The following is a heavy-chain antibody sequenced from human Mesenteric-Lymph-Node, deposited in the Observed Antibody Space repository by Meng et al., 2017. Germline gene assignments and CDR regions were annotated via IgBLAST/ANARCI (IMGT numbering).Heavy chain of an antibody. CDR2: INPNSGFT. CDR3: ARDHSDSSGWWFDP. V-gene: IGHV1-46*01. Sequence: QGQLVQSGAEVKKPGASVTVSCKASGYIFTSAWMHWVRQAPGQGLEWMAVINPNSGFTVYAQKFQGRITVTRDTSTSTFYLDVTSLRSDDSAEYFCARDHSDSSGWWFDPWGQGTLVTVSS. D-gene: IGHD6-19*01. CDR1: GYIFTSAW. J-gene: IGHJ5*02.